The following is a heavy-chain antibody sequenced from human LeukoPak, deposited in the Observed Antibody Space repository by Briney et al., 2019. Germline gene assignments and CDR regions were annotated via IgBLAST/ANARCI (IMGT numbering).Heavy chain of an antibody. CDR3: ARAGGIQLWSLFDY. CDR1: GFTFSSYS. CDR2: ISSSSSYI. D-gene: IGHD5-18*01. J-gene: IGHJ4*02. Sequence: GGSLTLSCAASGFTFSSYSMNWVRRAPGKGLEWISSISSSSSYIYYPDSVKGRFTISRDNAKNSLYLQMNSLRAEDTAVYYCARAGGIQLWSLFDYWGQGTLVTVSS. V-gene: IGHV3-21*01.